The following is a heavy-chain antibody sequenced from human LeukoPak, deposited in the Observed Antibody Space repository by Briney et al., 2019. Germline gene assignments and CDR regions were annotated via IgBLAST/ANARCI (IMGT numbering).Heavy chain of an antibody. D-gene: IGHD3-9*01. Sequence: ASVKVSCKASGYTFNDYYIHWVQQAPGKGLEWMGRVDLEDGDTIYAEKFQGRVTITADTSTDTAFMDLSSLTSFDTAVYYCARESRSFDWLRSYFDFWGQGTLVSVSP. J-gene: IGHJ4*02. V-gene: IGHV1-69-2*01. CDR2: VDLEDGDT. CDR3: ARESRSFDWLRSYFDF. CDR1: GYTFNDYY.